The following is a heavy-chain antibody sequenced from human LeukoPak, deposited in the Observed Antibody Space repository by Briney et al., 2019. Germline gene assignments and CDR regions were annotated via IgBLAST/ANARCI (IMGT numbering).Heavy chain of an antibody. D-gene: IGHD6-6*01. CDR1: GGSFSGYY. J-gene: IGHJ4*02. CDR3: AKGIEIAARELDY. V-gene: IGHV4-34*01. CDR2: INHSGST. Sequence: PSQTLSLTCAVYGGSFSGYYWSWIRQPPGKGLEWIGEINHSGSTNYNPSLKSRVTISVDTSKNQFSLKLSSVTAADTAVYYCAKGIEIAARELDYWGQGTLVTVSS.